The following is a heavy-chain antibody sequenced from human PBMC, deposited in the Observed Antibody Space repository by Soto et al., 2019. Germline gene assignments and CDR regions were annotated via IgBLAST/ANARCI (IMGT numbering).Heavy chain of an antibody. Sequence: ASVKVSCKASGYTFTSYGISWVRQAPGQGLEWMGWISAYNGNTNYAQKLQGRVTMTTDTSTSTAYMELRSLRSDDTAVYYCARDRLIEWQWLVIDAFYIWGQGTMVTVSS. CDR3: ARDRLIEWQWLVIDAFYI. J-gene: IGHJ3*02. D-gene: IGHD6-19*01. V-gene: IGHV1-18*01. CDR2: ISAYNGNT. CDR1: GYTFTSYG.